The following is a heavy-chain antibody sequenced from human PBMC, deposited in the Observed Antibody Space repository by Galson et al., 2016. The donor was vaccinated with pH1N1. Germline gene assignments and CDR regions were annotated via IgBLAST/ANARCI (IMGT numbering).Heavy chain of an antibody. V-gene: IGHV1-69*13. CDR1: AGTFTNSA. D-gene: IGHD2-21*01. J-gene: IGHJ2*01. CDR3: AREDCNDSDLSDWYFDL. Sequence: SLKVSCKAPAGTFTNSAISCVRQAAGDGLELVGGIKPIFNTVKYAQSFQGRVTITADESTTPAYMALSSLRSEDTAMYYCAREDCNDSDLSDWYFDLWGRGTLLTVSS. CDR2: IKPIFNTV.